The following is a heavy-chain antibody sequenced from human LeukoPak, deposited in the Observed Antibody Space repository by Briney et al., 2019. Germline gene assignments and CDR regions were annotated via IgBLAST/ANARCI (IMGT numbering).Heavy chain of an antibody. V-gene: IGHV3-15*01. J-gene: IGHJ1*01. CDR2: IKNKNSGRTT. CDR1: GFIFPNAW. Sequence: PGGSLRLSCAASGFIFPNAWMHWVRQAPGKGLEWVGRIKNKNSGRTTNYIAPVKGRFTISRDDSRNTLYLEMDSLKTDDTAIYXXATDGGLLPYYFTYWGQGTLVTVSS. CDR3: ATDGGLLPYYFTY. D-gene: IGHD3-10*01.